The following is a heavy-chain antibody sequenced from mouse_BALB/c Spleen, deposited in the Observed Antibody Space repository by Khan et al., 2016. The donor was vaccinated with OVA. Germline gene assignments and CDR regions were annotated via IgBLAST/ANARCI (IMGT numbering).Heavy chain of an antibody. D-gene: IGHD4-1*02. Sequence: QIQLVQSGPELKKPGETVKISCKASGYTFTNYGMNWVKQAPGKGLKWMGWINTYTGEATYADDFKGRFAFSLETSASTAYLQINNLTNEETATYFCARSNSYWYFDVWGAGTTVTVSS. CDR3: ARSNSYWYFDV. V-gene: IGHV9-3-1*01. CDR2: INTYTGEA. CDR1: GYTFTNYG. J-gene: IGHJ1*01.